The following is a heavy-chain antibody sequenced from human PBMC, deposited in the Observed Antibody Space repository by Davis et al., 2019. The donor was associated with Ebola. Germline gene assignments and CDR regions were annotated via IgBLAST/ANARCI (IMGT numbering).Heavy chain of an antibody. D-gene: IGHD3-3*01. CDR2: ITSTSGYI. V-gene: IGHV3-21*04. CDR3: ARSGLSFGVVKYHYGMDV. Sequence: GGSLRLSCAASGFTFTTYNMNWVRQAPGKGLEWVSFITSTSGYIYYADSVKGRFTISRDNAKNSLYLQMNSLRAEDTAVYYCARSGLSFGVVKYHYGMDVWGKGTTVTVSS. CDR1: GFTFTTYN. J-gene: IGHJ6*04.